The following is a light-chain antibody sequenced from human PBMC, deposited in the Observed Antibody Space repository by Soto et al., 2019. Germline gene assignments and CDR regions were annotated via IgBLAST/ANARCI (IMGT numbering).Light chain of an antibody. J-gene: IGKJ2*01. Sequence: EIVLTQSPGTLSLSPGERATLSCRASQSVSSNYLAWYQQKPGQTPRLLIYGASSRATGIPDRFSGSGSGTDFPLTISRLEPEDFAVSYCQQYGSSPYTFGQGTKLEIK. CDR1: QSVSSNY. V-gene: IGKV3-20*01. CDR2: GAS. CDR3: QQYGSSPYT.